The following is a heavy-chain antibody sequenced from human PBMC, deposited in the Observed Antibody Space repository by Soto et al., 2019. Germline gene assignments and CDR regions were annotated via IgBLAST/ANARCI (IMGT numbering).Heavy chain of an antibody. V-gene: IGHV5-51*01. J-gene: IGHJ4*02. Sequence: GESLKISCKGSGYSFTSYWIGWVRQMPGKGLEWMGIIYPGDSDTRYSPSFQGQVTISADKSISTAYLQWSSLKASDTAMYYCARAGPLYYDILSVGDYFDYWGQGTLVTVSS. CDR3: ARAGPLYYDILSVGDYFDY. CDR2: IYPGDSDT. CDR1: GYSFTSYW. D-gene: IGHD3-9*01.